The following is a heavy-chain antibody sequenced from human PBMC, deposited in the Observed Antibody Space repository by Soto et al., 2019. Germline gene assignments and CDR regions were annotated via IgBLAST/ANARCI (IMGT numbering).Heavy chain of an antibody. Sequence: GGSLRLSCAASGFTFSSFALSWVRQAPGKGLEWVSAISGSGDGTDYADSVKGRFTISRDNSKNTLYLQMNSLRAEDTAVYYCAGPGYSSQDYLGRGALVPGSS. CDR1: GFTFSSFA. D-gene: IGHD5-18*01. J-gene: IGHJ4*02. CDR2: ISGSGDGT. CDR3: AGPGYSSQDY. V-gene: IGHV3-23*01.